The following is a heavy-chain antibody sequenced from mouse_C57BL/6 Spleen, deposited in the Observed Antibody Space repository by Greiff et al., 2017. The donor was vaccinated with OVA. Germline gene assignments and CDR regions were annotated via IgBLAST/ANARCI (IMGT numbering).Heavy chain of an antibody. D-gene: IGHD1-1*01. CDR2: IDPSDSET. V-gene: IGHV1-52*01. CDR1: GYTFTSYW. J-gene: IGHJ4*01. CDR3: ARFDYGSSYVDAMDY. Sequence: QVQLQQPGAELVRPGSSVKLSCKASGYTFTSYWMHWVKQRPIQGLEWIGNIDPSDSETHYNQKFKDKATLTVDKSSSTAYMQLSSLTSEDSAVYYCARFDYGSSYVDAMDYWGQGTSVTVSS.